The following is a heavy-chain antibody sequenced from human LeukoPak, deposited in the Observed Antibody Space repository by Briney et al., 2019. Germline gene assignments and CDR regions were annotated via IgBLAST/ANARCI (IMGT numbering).Heavy chain of an antibody. CDR3: ARVGHSSGWYYFDY. V-gene: IGHV1-2*06. J-gene: IGHJ4*02. Sequence: ASVKVSCKASGYTFTGYYMHWVRQAPGQGLEWMGRINPNSGGTNYAQKFQGRVTMTRDTSISTAYMELSRLRSDDTAVYYCARVGHSSGWYYFDYWGQGTLVTVSS. CDR2: INPNSGGT. CDR1: GYTFTGYY. D-gene: IGHD6-19*01.